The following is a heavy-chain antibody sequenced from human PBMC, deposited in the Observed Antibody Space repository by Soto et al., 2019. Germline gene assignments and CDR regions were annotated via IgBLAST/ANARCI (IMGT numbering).Heavy chain of an antibody. D-gene: IGHD2-15*01. CDR3: AKFSGYIDY. Sequence: QPGGSLRLSCAASGFTFSRSPMHWVRQSPGKGLEWVAVIWYDGTNDYYGDSVKGRFTISRDNSNNTLYLQMNNLRAEDTAVYYCAKFSGYIDYWGQGTLVTVSS. J-gene: IGHJ4*02. CDR2: IWYDGTND. V-gene: IGHV3-33*06. CDR1: GFTFSRSP.